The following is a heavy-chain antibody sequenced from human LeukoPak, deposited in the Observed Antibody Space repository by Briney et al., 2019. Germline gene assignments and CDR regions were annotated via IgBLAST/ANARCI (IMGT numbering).Heavy chain of an antibody. V-gene: IGHV4-4*07. CDR1: GGSISSYY. CDR3: ASGSYYSAFDI. CDR2: IDTSGST. D-gene: IGHD1-26*01. Sequence: PSETLSLTCTVSGGSISSYYWSWIRQPAGKGLEWIGRIDTSGSTNYNPSLKSRVTMSVDTSKNQFSLKLSSVTAADTAVYYCASGSYYSAFDIWGQGTMVTVSS. J-gene: IGHJ3*02.